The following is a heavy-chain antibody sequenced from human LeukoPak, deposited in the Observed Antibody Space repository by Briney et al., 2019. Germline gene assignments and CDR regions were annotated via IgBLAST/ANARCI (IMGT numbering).Heavy chain of an antibody. J-gene: IGHJ5*02. Sequence: PGGSLRLSCAASGFTFSSYEMNWVRQAPGKGLEWVSSIRGSGYYAEYTDSVKGRFTISRDNSRNTLFLQLNSLRADDTALYYCAKCAKTPEGGSGWCNWFDAWGQGTLVTVSS. V-gene: IGHV3-23*01. CDR3: AKCAKTPEGGSGWCNWFDA. CDR1: GFTFSSYE. CDR2: IRGSGYYA. D-gene: IGHD3-3*01.